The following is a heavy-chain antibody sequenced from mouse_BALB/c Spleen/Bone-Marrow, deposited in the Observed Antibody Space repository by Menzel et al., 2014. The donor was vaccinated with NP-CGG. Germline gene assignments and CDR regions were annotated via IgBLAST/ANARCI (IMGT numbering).Heavy chain of an antibody. CDR2: IYPGSGTI. V-gene: IGHV1S22*01. CDR1: GYTFTSYW. D-gene: IGHD1-1*01. Sequence: LQQSGSELVRPGASVKLSCKASGYTFTSYWIHWVKQRPGQGLEWIGNIYPGSGTINYDEKFKNKATLTVDTSSSIAYMQLSSLTSEDSAVYYCRCYDYTMDYWGQGPSVTVSS. CDR3: RCYDYTMDY. J-gene: IGHJ4*01.